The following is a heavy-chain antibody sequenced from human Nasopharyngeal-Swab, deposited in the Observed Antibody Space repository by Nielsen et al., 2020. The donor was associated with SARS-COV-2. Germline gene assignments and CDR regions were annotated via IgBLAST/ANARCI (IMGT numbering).Heavy chain of an antibody. V-gene: IGHV3-74*01. CDR2: SNEDGSIT. J-gene: IGHJ4*02. D-gene: IGHD6-19*01. CDR3: ASDLSGRDDN. Sequence: GESLKISCAASGFTFRNCWMHWVRQAPGKGLEWVSRSNEDGSITSYADSVKGRFAISRDNAKNTLYLQMNSLRAGDTAVYFCASDLSGRDDNWGQGTLVTVAA. CDR1: GFTFRNCW.